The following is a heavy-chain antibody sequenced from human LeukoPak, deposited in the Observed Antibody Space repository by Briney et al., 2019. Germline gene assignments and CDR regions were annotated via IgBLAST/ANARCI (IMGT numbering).Heavy chain of an antibody. D-gene: IGHD3-10*01. J-gene: IGHJ4*02. CDR1: GYTFTSYG. Sequence: GASVKVSCKASGYTFTSYGISWVRQAPGQGLEWMGWISAYNGNTDYAQNLQDRVTMTTDTSTNTAYMELRSLRSDDTAVYYCAGHGSGSYYHVYWGQGTLVTVSS. CDR3: AGHGSGSYYHVY. CDR2: ISAYNGNT. V-gene: IGHV1-18*01.